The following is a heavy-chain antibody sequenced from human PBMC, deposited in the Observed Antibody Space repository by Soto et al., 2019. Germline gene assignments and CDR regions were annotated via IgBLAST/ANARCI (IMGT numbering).Heavy chain of an antibody. J-gene: IGHJ4*02. D-gene: IGHD4-17*01. CDR2: ISSSSGYT. Sequence: GGSLRLSCAASGFTFSDYYMSWIRQAPGKGLEWVSYISSSSGYTNYADSVKGRFAISRDNAKNSLYLQMNSLRAEDTAVYYCAKEYGRLDYWGQGTLVTVSS. V-gene: IGHV3-11*06. CDR1: GFTFSDYY. CDR3: AKEYGRLDY.